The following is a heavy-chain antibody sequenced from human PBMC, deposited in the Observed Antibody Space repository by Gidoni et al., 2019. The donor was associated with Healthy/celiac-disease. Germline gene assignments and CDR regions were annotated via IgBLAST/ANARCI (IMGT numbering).Heavy chain of an antibody. D-gene: IGHD4-17*01. CDR1: GYTFTTYY. CDR3: ARDGQRNNDYGDYNGFDP. J-gene: IGHJ5*02. V-gene: IGHV1-46*01. CDR2: INPSGGST. Sequence: QVQLVQSGAEVQKRGSSAMLSCKASGYTFTTYYMHWVRQAPGQGLEWMGIINPSGGSTSYAQKFQGRVTMTRDTSTSTVYMELSSLRSEDTAVYYCARDGQRNNDYGDYNGFDPWGQGTLVTVSS.